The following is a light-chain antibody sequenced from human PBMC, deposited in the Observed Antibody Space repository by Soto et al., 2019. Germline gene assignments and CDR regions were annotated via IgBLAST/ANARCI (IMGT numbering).Light chain of an antibody. V-gene: IGLV1-44*01. CDR1: SSNIGINT. CDR2: SSD. Sequence: QAVVTQPPSASGTPGQRVTISCSGSSSNIGINTVNWYQQLPGTAPKLLIYSSDQRPSGVPDRFSGSKAGTSASLAISGLQSEDEADYYCAAWDDSLNGPRFGGGTKVTVL. J-gene: IGLJ2*01. CDR3: AAWDDSLNGPR.